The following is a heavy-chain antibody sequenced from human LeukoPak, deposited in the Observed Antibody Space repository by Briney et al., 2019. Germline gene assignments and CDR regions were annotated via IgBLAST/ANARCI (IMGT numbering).Heavy chain of an antibody. D-gene: IGHD5-18*01. Sequence: PGGSLRLSCAASGFTFSSYAMSWVRQAPGKGLEWVAVLSGSGGSTNYADSVKGRFTISRDNSENTLYLQMNSLRAEDTALYYCAKDPLPTASHVSFESWGQGTLVTVSS. CDR2: LSGSGGST. CDR1: GFTFSSYA. CDR3: AKDPLPTASHVSFES. J-gene: IGHJ4*02. V-gene: IGHV3-23*01.